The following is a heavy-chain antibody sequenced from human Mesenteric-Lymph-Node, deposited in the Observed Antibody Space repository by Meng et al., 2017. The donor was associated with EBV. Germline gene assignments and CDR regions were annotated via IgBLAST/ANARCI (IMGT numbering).Heavy chain of an antibody. CDR1: AGSISSSSYY. CDR3: ARITFGGAIGD. Sequence: QLQLQESGPGVVQPSETLSLTGTVSAGSISSSSYYWGWIRQPRGKGLEWIGSIYYSGSTYYNPSLKSRVTISVDTSKNQFSLKLSSVTAADTAVYYCARITFGGAIGDWGQGTLVTVSS. D-gene: IGHD3-16*02. V-gene: IGHV4-39*07. J-gene: IGHJ4*02. CDR2: IYYSGST.